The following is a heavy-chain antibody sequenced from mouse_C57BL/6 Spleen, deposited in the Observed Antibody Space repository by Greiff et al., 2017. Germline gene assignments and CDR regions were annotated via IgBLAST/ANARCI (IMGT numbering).Heavy chain of an antibody. J-gene: IGHJ3*01. CDR2: ITHSGET. D-gene: IGHD2-5*01. CDR1: GFPITSGYY. CDR3: AGDPYYSNLAWFAY. Sequence: VQLVESGPGLVKPSQSLFLTCSITGFPITSGYYWIWIRQSPGKPLEWMGYITHSGETFYNPSLQSPISITRETSKNQFFLQLNSVTTEDTAMYYCAGDPYYSNLAWFAYWGQGTLVTVSA. V-gene: IGHV12-3*01.